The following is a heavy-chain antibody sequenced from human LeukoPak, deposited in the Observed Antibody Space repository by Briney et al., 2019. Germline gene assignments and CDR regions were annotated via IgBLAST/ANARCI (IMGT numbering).Heavy chain of an antibody. CDR1: XXTFXSXX. J-gene: IGHJ4*02. D-gene: IGHD3-22*01. CDR2: XXXXXSNX. V-gene: IGHV3-33*01. Sequence: PGRSLRLSCAASXXTFXSXXXXXXXXXXXXXXXWXXVXXXXXSNXYYAXSXKGRFTIXRXNSKNTLYLQMNSLRAEDTAVYXCARDLNYYDSSGYFLDYWGQGTLVAVSS. CDR3: ARDLNYYDSSGYFLDY.